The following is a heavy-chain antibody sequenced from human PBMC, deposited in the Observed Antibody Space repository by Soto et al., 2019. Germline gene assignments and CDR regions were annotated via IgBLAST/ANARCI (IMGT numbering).Heavy chain of an antibody. D-gene: IGHD3-22*01. V-gene: IGHV4-31*03. CDR3: AREYYYDSGGYSLFDY. CDR1: GGSISSGGYY. Sequence: PSETLSLTCTVSGGSISSGGYYWSWIRQHPGKGLEWIGYIYYSGSTYYNPSLKSRVTISVDTSKNQFSLKLSSVTAADTAVYYCAREYYYDSGGYSLFDYWGQGTLVTVSS. J-gene: IGHJ4*02. CDR2: IYYSGST.